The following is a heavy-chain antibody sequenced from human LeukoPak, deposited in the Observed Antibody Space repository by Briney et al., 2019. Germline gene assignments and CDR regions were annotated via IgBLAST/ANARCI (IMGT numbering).Heavy chain of an antibody. CDR1: GYTFTGYY. Sequence: ASVKVSCKASGYTFTGYYMHWVRQAPGQGLEWMGRINPNSGGTNYAQKLQGRVTMTRDTSISTAYMELSRLRSDDTAVYYCARDEQWLATGSAFDIWGQGTMVTVSS. V-gene: IGHV1-2*06. D-gene: IGHD6-19*01. CDR2: INPNSGGT. J-gene: IGHJ3*02. CDR3: ARDEQWLATGSAFDI.